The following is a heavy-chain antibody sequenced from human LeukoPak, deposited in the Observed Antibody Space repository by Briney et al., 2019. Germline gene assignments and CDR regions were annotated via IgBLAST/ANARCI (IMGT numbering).Heavy chain of an antibody. CDR2: INPNSGGT. Sequence: ASVKASCKASGYTFTGYYMHWVRQAPGQGLEWMGWINPNSGGTNYAQKFQGRVTMTRDTSISTAYMELSRLRSDDTAVYYCARDRPDIVLMEDYGMDVWGQGTTVTVSS. V-gene: IGHV1-2*02. J-gene: IGHJ6*02. CDR1: GYTFTGYY. D-gene: IGHD2-8*01. CDR3: ARDRPDIVLMEDYGMDV.